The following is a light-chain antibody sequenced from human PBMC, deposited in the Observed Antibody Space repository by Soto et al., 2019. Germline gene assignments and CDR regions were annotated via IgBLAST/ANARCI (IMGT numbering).Light chain of an antibody. CDR2: VNSDGSH. J-gene: IGLJ3*02. CDR3: QAWGTGGV. CDR1: SGHSDYA. V-gene: IGLV4-69*01. Sequence: QPVLTQSPSASASPGASVKLTCTLSSGHSDYAIAWHQQQPEKGPRYLMKVNSDGSHTKGDGIPDRFSGSSSGADRYLTISSLRSDDEADYYCQAWGTGGVFGGGTQLTVL.